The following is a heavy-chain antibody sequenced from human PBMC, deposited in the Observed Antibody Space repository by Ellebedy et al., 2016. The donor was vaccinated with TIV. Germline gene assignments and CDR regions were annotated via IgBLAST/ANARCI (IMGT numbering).Heavy chain of an antibody. D-gene: IGHD7-27*01. V-gene: IGHV1-8*01. CDR1: GYTFTSYD. CDR3: ARGRVHHWGFDY. J-gene: IGHJ4*02. Sequence: ASVKVSCKASGYTFTSYDINWVRQATGQGLEWMGWMNPNSGNTGYAQKFQGRVTMTRNTSISTAYMELSSLRSEDTAVYYCARGRVHHWGFDYWGQGTLVTVSS. CDR2: MNPNSGNT.